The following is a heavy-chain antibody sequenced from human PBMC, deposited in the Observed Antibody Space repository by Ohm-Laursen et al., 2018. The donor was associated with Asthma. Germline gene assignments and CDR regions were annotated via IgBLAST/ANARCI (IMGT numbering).Heavy chain of an antibody. Sequence: SLRLSCAASGYTFSRYSIHWVRQIPGEGLEWVASISTASSFIYYADSVRGRFTTSRDNARNSVYLQMNSLRAEDTALYYCARIGPEWELPGREYSLHHWGEGTLVTVSP. CDR1: GYTFSRYS. CDR3: ARIGPEWELPGREYSLHH. D-gene: IGHD1-26*01. V-gene: IGHV3-21*01. CDR2: ISTASSFI. J-gene: IGHJ1*01.